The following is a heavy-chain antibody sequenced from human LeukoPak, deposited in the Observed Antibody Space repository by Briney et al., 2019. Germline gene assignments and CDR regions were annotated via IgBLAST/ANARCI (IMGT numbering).Heavy chain of an antibody. Sequence: GGSLRLSCAASGFTFSSYAMSWVRQAPGKGLEWVSAISGSGGSTYYADSVKGRFTISRDNSKNTLYLQMNSLRAEDTAVYYCAKGRPITIFGVAPLYYFDYWGQGTLVTVSS. CDR2: ISGSGGST. J-gene: IGHJ4*02. CDR3: AKGRPITIFGVAPLYYFDY. D-gene: IGHD3-3*01. CDR1: GFTFSSYA. V-gene: IGHV3-23*01.